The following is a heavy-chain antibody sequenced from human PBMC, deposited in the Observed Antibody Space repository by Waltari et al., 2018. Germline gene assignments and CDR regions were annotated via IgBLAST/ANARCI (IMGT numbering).Heavy chain of an antibody. Sequence: QVQLVQSGAEVKKPGSSVKVSCKASGGTFSSYAISWVRQAPGQGLEWMGGIIPTFGTANYAQKFQGRVTITADESTSTAYMELSSLRSEDTAVYYCARYNPLYYYDSSGYYSDYWGQGTLVTVSS. CDR3: ARYNPLYYYDSSGYYSDY. CDR2: IIPTFGTA. D-gene: IGHD3-22*01. J-gene: IGHJ4*02. CDR1: GGTFSSYA. V-gene: IGHV1-69*01.